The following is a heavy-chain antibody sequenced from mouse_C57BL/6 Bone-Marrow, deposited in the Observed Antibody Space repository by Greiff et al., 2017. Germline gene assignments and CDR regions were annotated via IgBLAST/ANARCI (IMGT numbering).Heavy chain of an antibody. J-gene: IGHJ2*01. Sequence: QVQLQQSGAELVRPGASVTLSCKASGYTFTDYEMHWVKQTPVHGLEWIGAIDPETGGTAYNQKFKGKAILTAAKSSSTAYMELRSLTSEDSAVYYCTRIDAPTGTYYFDYWGQGTTLTVSS. CDR2: IDPETGGT. CDR3: TRIDAPTGTYYFDY. CDR1: GYTFTDYE. D-gene: IGHD4-1*02. V-gene: IGHV1-15*01.